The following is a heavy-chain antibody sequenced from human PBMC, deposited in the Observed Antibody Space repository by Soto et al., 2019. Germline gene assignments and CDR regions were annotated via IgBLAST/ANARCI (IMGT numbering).Heavy chain of an antibody. Sequence: SETLSLTCTVSGGSISSYYWSWIRQPPGKGLEWIGYIYYSGSTNYNPSLKSRVTISVDTSKNQFSLKLSSVTAADTAVYYCARDYRGYYMDVWGKGTTVTVSS. D-gene: IGHD3-10*01. CDR3: ARDYRGYYMDV. V-gene: IGHV4-59*01. CDR1: GGSISSYY. CDR2: IYYSGST. J-gene: IGHJ6*03.